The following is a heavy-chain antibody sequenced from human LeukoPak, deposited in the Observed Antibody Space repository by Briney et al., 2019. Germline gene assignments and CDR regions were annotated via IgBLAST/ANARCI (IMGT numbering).Heavy chain of an antibody. CDR1: GFTFSSYA. D-gene: IGHD3-22*01. V-gene: IGHV3-23*01. J-gene: IGHJ4*02. CDR3: AKVPTYYYDSSGYSAY. Sequence: GGSLRLFCAASGFTFSSYAMIWVRQAPGKALECFSAISGSGGSTYYADSVKGRFTISRDNSKNKLYLHMNSLRAEDTAVYYCAKVPTYYYDSSGYSAYWGQGTLVTVSS. CDR2: ISGSGGST.